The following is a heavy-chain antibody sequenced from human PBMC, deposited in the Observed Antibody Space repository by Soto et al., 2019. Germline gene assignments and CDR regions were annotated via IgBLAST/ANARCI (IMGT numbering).Heavy chain of an antibody. Sequence: FLRLSCAASGFTFDDYAMHWVRQAPGKGLEWVSGISWNSGSIGYADSVKGRFTISRDNAKNSLYLQMNSLRAEDTALYYCAKELITGTPPHYYYGMDVWGQGTTVTVSS. D-gene: IGHD1-7*01. CDR1: GFTFDDYA. CDR3: AKELITGTPPHYYYGMDV. V-gene: IGHV3-9*01. CDR2: ISWNSGSI. J-gene: IGHJ6*02.